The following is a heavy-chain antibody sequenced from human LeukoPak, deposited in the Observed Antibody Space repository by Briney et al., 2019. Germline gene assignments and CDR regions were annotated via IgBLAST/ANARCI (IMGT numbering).Heavy chain of an antibody. Sequence: ASVKVSCKASGYTFTGYYMHWVRQAPGQGLEWMRRINPNSGGTNYAQKFQGRVTMTRDTSISTAYMELSRLRSDDTAVYYCARDPYYYDSSGYYYGLHYWGQGTLVTVSS. D-gene: IGHD3-22*01. CDR3: ARDPYYYDSSGYYYGLHY. V-gene: IGHV1-2*06. CDR1: GYTFTGYY. CDR2: INPNSGGT. J-gene: IGHJ4*02.